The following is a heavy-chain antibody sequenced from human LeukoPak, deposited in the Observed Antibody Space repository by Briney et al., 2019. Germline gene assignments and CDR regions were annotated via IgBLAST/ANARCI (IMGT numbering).Heavy chain of an antibody. CDR3: ARPVGYTGTGSCYGY. V-gene: IGHV3-48*03. CDR2: ISTDGTIT. CDR1: GFTFSNYE. Sequence: GGSLRLSCEASGFTFSNYEMSWVRQAPGKGLEWISYISTDGTITHYADSVKGRLTIPRDNAKKSLFLQMNSLRAEDTAVYYCARPVGYTGTGSCYGYWGQGTLVTVSS. D-gene: IGHD3-10*01. J-gene: IGHJ4*02.